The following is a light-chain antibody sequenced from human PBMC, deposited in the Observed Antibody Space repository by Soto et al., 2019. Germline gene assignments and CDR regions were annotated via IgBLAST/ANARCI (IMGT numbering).Light chain of an antibody. J-gene: IGLJ1*01. CDR1: SSDVGSYNL. CDR2: EVN. CDR3: CSYARSSTLYV. V-gene: IGLV2-23*02. Sequence: QSALTQPASVSGSPGQSITISCTGTSSDVGSYNLVSWYQQHPGKAPKLMIYEVNKRPSGVSNRFSGSKSGNTASLTISGLRAEDEADYYCCSYARSSTLYVFGSGTKLTVL.